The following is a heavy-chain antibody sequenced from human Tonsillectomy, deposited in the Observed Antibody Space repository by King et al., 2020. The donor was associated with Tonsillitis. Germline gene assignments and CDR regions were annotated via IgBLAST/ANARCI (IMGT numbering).Heavy chain of an antibody. CDR3: TSATYFDFWSGYYYYYMDV. J-gene: IGHJ6*03. CDR1: GGSISSSRNY. V-gene: IGHV4-39*02. D-gene: IGHD3-3*01. Sequence: QLQESGPGLVKPSETLSLTCNVSGGSISSSRNYWGWIRQPPGKGLEWIATMYYSGAVYYNPSLKSRVSISVDTSQNHYSMQLTYVTAADTAVYFCTSATYFDFWSGYYYYYMDVWGKGTTVTVSS. CDR2: MYYSGAV.